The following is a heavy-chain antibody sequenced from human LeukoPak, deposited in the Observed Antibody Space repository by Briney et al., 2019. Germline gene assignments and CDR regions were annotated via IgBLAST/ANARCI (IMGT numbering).Heavy chain of an antibody. Sequence: SEALSLTCAVYGGSFSGYYWSWIRQPPGKGLEWIGEINHSGSTNYNPSLKSRVTISVDTSKNQFSLKLSSVTAADTAVYYCARGGSSSWYSLGSSSRFDPWGQGTLVTVSS. CDR1: GGSFSGYY. CDR3: ARGGSSSWYSLGSSSRFDP. J-gene: IGHJ5*02. D-gene: IGHD6-13*01. CDR2: INHSGST. V-gene: IGHV4-34*01.